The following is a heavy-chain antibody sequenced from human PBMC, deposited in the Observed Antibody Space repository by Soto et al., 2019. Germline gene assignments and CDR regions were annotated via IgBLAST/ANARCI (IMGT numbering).Heavy chain of an antibody. J-gene: IGHJ1*01. CDR1: GFTFSNYG. D-gene: IGHD2-21*01. CDR3: VRGGGRGLFAH. CDR2: ISDDGDKR. Sequence: RLSCVCSGFTFSNYGMHWVRQPPGKGLEWVALISDDGDKRYYADSVRGRLIISRDNSKDTLYLQMNSLGPDDTAVYFCVRGGGRGLFAHSGQGVLVIVSS. V-gene: IGHV3-30*03.